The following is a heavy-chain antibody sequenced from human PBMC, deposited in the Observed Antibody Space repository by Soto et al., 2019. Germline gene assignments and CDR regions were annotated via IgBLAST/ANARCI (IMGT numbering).Heavy chain of an antibody. CDR1: GFTFSSYA. J-gene: IGHJ4*02. Sequence: QVQLVESGGGVVQPGRSLRLSCAASGFTFSSYAMHWVRQAPGKGLEWVAVISYDGSNKYYADSVKGRFTSSRDNSKNTLYLQMNSLRAEDTAVYYCARGSNVLEATVFDYWGQGTLVTVSS. CDR3: ARGSNVLEATVFDY. V-gene: IGHV3-30-3*01. D-gene: IGHD1-26*01. CDR2: ISYDGSNK.